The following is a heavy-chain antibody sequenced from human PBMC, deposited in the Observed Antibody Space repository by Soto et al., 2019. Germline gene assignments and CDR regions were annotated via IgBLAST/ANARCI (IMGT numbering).Heavy chain of an antibody. CDR3: ARDPQQRLADSYYYGMDV. CDR1: GFTFSRYG. D-gene: IGHD6-25*01. J-gene: IGHJ6*02. CDR2: ISGLSSFI. Sequence: EVQLVESGGGLVKPGGSLRLSCAASGFTFSRYGMNWVRQAPGKGLELVSSISGLSSFIYYADSVKGRFTVSRDNAKNSLFVQMSSLTAEDTAVYYCARDPQQRLADSYYYGMDVWGQGTTVILSS. V-gene: IGHV3-21*02.